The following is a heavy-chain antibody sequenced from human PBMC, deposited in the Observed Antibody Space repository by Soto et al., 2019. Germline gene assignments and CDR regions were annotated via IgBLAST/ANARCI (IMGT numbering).Heavy chain of an antibody. Sequence: SETLSLTCTVSGGSISSYYWTWIRQPPGKGLEWIGFMYNSGSTHYNPSLKSRVTISLDTSKDQFSLNLRSVTAADTAVYYCASMGYHYGSGSYPLDYWGQGTLVTVSS. CDR1: GGSISSYY. V-gene: IGHV4-59*08. J-gene: IGHJ4*02. CDR2: MYNSGST. D-gene: IGHD3-10*01. CDR3: ASMGYHYGSGSYPLDY.